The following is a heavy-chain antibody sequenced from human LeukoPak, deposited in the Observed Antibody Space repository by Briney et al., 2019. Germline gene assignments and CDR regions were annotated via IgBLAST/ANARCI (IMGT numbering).Heavy chain of an antibody. V-gene: IGHV1-18*01. CDR1: GYTFTSYG. CDR3: ARDLGWELLGTRGDY. D-gene: IGHD1-26*01. Sequence: ASMKVSCKASGYTFTSYGISWVRQAPGQGLEWMGWISPYNGNTNYAQNLQGRVTVTTDTSTSTAYMELRSLRSDDTAVYYCARDLGWELLGTRGDYWGQGTLVTVSS. CDR2: ISPYNGNT. J-gene: IGHJ4*02.